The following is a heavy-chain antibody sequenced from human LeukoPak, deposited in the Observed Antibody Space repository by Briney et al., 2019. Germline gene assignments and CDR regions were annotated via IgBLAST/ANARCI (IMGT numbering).Heavy chain of an antibody. D-gene: IGHD3-10*01. CDR3: AREHMVRGVFDY. Sequence: GRSLRLSCAASGFTFSSYAMHWVRQAPGRGLEWVAVISYDGSNKYYADSVKGRFTISRDNSKNTLCLQMNSLRAEDTAVYYCAREHMVRGVFDYWGQGTLVTVSS. V-gene: IGHV3-30-3*01. CDR1: GFTFSSYA. CDR2: ISYDGSNK. J-gene: IGHJ4*02.